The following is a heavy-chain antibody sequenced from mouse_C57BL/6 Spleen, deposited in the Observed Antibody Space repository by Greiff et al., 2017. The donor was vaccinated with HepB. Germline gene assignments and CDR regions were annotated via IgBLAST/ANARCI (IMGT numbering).Heavy chain of an antibody. Sequence: QVQLQQPGAELVMPGASVKLSCKASGYTFTSYWMHWVKQRPGQGLEWLGEIDPSDSYTNYNQKFKGKSTLTVDKSSSTAYMQLSSLTSEDSAVYYCAMRTTYGNYGYFDYWGQGTTLTVSS. D-gene: IGHD2-10*02. CDR2: IDPSDSYT. CDR3: AMRTTYGNYGYFDY. J-gene: IGHJ2*01. V-gene: IGHV1-69*01. CDR1: GYTFTSYW.